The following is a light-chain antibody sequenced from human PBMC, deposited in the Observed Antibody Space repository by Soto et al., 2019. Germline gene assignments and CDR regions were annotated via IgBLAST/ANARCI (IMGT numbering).Light chain of an antibody. Sequence: EIVLTQSPGTLSLSPGERVTLSCRASQSIDNNHLAWYQQKPGQAPRLLIHGTSNRATGIPARFSGSGSGTDFTLTISSLEPEDFAVYYCQQRSNWPRTFGQGTKVDIK. J-gene: IGKJ1*01. CDR2: GTS. CDR3: QQRSNWPRT. V-gene: IGKV3-11*01. CDR1: QSIDNNH.